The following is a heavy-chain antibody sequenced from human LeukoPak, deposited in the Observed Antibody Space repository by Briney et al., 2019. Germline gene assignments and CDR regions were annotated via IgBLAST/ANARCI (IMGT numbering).Heavy chain of an antibody. CDR2: INHSGST. CDR1: GGSFSGYY. Sequence: SETLSLTCAVYGGSFSGYYWSWIRQPPGKGLEWIGEINHSGSTNYNPSLKSRVTISVDTSKNQFSLKLRSVPAADTAVYYCARNPQDCSSASCYFDYWGQGTLVTVSS. D-gene: IGHD2-2*01. CDR3: ARNPQDCSSASCYFDY. J-gene: IGHJ4*02. V-gene: IGHV4-34*01.